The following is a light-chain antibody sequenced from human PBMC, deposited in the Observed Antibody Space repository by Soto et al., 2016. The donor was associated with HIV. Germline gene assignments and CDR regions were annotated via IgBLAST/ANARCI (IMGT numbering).Light chain of an antibody. J-gene: IGLJ2*01. CDR3: QVWDAGTDLVV. V-gene: IGLV3-21*03. CDR2: DDS. Sequence: SYELTQPPSLSVAPRKTARITCGGNNVGSKSVQWYQQKPGQAPILVLYDDSDRPSGIPERFSGSNSGNTATLSISRVEAGDEADYYCQVWDAGTDLVVFGGETKLTVL. CDR1: NVGSKS.